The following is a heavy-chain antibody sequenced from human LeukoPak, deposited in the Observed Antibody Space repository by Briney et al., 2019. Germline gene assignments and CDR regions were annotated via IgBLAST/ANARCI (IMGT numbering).Heavy chain of an antibody. Sequence: GGSLRLSCAASGFTFSSYAMSWVRQAPGKGLEWVSAISGSGGSTYYADSVKGRFTVSRDNSKNTLYLQMNSLRVEDTAVYFCARDPPHGDYWGQGTLVTVSS. J-gene: IGHJ4*02. V-gene: IGHV3-23*01. CDR3: ARDPPHGDY. CDR2: ISGSGGST. D-gene: IGHD1-26*01. CDR1: GFTFSSYA.